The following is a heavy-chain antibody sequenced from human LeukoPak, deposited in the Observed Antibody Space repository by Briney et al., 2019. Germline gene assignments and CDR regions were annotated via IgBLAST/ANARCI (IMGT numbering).Heavy chain of an antibody. CDR2: INPNSGGT. V-gene: IGHV1-2*02. D-gene: IGHD6-6*01. CDR1: GYTFTGYH. J-gene: IGHJ5*02. Sequence: ASVKVSCKASGYTFTGYHMHWVRQAPGQGLEWMGWINPNSGGTNYAQKFQGRVTMTRDTSISTAYMELSRLRSDDTAVYYCARAVSSSGLWFDPWGQGTLVTVSS. CDR3: ARAVSSSGLWFDP.